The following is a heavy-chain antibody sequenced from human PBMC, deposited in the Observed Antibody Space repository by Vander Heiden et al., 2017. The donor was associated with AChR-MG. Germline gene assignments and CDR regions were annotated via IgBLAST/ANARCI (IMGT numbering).Heavy chain of an antibody. J-gene: IGHJ4*02. V-gene: IGHV2-5*01. D-gene: IGHD3-3*01. CDR3: AHTTYDFWSGYGDFDY. CDR1: GFSLSTSGVG. Sequence: QITLKESGPTLVKPTQTLTLTCPFSGFSLSTSGVGVGWIRQPPGKALEWLALIYWNDDKRYSPSLKSRLTITKDTSKNQVVLTMTNMDPVDTATYYCAHTTYDFWSGYGDFDYWGQGTLVTVSS. CDR2: IYWNDDK.